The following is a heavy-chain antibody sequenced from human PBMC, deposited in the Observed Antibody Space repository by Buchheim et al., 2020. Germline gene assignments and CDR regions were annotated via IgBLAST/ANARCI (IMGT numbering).Heavy chain of an antibody. D-gene: IGHD3-10*01. CDR1: GYTFTSYY. Sequence: QVQLVQSGAEVKKPGASVKVSCKASGYTFTSYYMHWVRQAPGQGLEWMGIINPSGGSTSYAQKFQGRVTMTRDTSTSTVDMELSSLRSEDTAVYYCAALLWFGESGGDYFDYWGQGTL. CDR3: AALLWFGESGGDYFDY. CDR2: INPSGGST. J-gene: IGHJ4*02. V-gene: IGHV1-46*01.